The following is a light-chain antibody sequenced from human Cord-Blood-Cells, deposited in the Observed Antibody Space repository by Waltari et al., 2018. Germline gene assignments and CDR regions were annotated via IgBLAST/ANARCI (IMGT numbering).Light chain of an antibody. V-gene: IGKV3D-11*01. Sequence: EIVLTQSPATLSLSPGERATLSCRASQGVSSSLAWYQQKPGQAPRLLIYDASNRATGIPARVSGSGPGTDCTLTISSLEPEDFAVYYCQQRSNWHTFGGGTKVEIK. CDR1: QGVSSS. J-gene: IGKJ4*01. CDR2: DAS. CDR3: QQRSNWHT.